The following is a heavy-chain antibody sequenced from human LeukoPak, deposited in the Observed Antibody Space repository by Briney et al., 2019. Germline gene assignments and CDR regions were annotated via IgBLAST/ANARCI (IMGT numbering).Heavy chain of an antibody. CDR2: ISSSGSTI. CDR1: GFTFSSYE. V-gene: IGHV3-48*03. J-gene: IGHJ5*02. D-gene: IGHD1-14*01. CDR3: ARTGMANPGS. Sequence: GGSLRLSCAASGFTFSSYEMNWVRQAPGKGLEWVSYISSSGSTIYYADSVKGRFTISRDNSKNTLYLQMNSLRAEDTAVYYCARTGMANPGSWGQGTLVTVSS.